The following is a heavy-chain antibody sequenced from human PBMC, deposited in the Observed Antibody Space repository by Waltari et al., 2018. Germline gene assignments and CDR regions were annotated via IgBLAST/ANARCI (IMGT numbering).Heavy chain of an antibody. CDR3: VRGVDS. V-gene: IGHV3-7*01. J-gene: IGHJ4*02. CDR1: AFTISTFW. Sequence: EVQVVESGGDLVQPGGSLRLSCAASAFTISTFWMSWVRQAPGKGPEWVAKINPDGSGKYYVDSVKGRFSISRDNAKNSLYLQMNSLRAEDTAMYYCVRGVDSWGQGTLVTVSA. CDR2: INPDGSGK.